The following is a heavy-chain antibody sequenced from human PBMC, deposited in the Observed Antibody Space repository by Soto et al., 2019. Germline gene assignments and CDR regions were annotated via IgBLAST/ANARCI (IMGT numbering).Heavy chain of an antibody. J-gene: IGHJ3*02. D-gene: IGHD3-22*01. Sequence: SETLSLTCTVSGGSISSSAYYWGWIRQPPGKGLEWIGSIYYSGSTYYNPSLKSRVTISVDTSKNQFSLKLSSVTAADTAVYYCARHYYYDSSGYYVAFDIWGQGTMVTVSS. V-gene: IGHV4-39*01. CDR2: IYYSGST. CDR3: ARHYYYDSSGYYVAFDI. CDR1: GGSISSSAYY.